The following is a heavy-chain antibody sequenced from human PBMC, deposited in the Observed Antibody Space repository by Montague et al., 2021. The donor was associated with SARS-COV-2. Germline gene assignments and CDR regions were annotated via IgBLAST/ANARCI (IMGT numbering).Heavy chain of an antibody. CDR3: ARMDAGPTSYDY. V-gene: IGHV2-70*11. Sequence: VKPTQTLTLTCTFSGFSLSTSGMCVSWIRQPPGKALEWLARIGWDDDKYYSTSLKTRLTISKDTSKNQVVLTMTNMDPVDTATYYCARMDAGPTSYDYWGQGTLVTVSS. CDR1: GFSLSTSGMC. J-gene: IGHJ4*02. D-gene: IGHD2-2*01. CDR2: IGWDDDK.